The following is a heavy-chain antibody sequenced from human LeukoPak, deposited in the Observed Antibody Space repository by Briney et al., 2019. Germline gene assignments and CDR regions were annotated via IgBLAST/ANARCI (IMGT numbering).Heavy chain of an antibody. CDR2: IYDSGST. V-gene: IGHV4-59*08. Sequence: SETLSLTCTVSGGSISSYYWSWIRQTPGNGLEWIGFIYDSGSTNYNPSLKSRVTISLGTSKNQFSLKLSSVTAADTAVYYCARHAGGYSYDYWGQGTLVTVSS. CDR3: ARHAGGYSYDY. J-gene: IGHJ4*02. CDR1: GGSISSYY. D-gene: IGHD5-18*01.